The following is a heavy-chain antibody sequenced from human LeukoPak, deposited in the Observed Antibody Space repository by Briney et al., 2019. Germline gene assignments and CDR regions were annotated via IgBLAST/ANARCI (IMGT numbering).Heavy chain of an antibody. CDR2: MNPNSGNT. D-gene: IGHD2-15*01. Sequence: ASVKVSCKASGYTFTSYDINWVRQATGQGLEWMGWMNPNSGNTGYAQKFQGRVTMTRNTSISTAYMELSSLRSEDTAVYYCARGDEAYCSGGSCYPSYWGQGTLVIVSS. CDR1: GYTFTSYD. CDR3: ARGDEAYCSGGSCYPSY. V-gene: IGHV1-8*01. J-gene: IGHJ4*02.